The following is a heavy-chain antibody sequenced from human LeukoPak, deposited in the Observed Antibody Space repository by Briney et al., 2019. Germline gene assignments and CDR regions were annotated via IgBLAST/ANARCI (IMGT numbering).Heavy chain of an antibody. Sequence: GASLRLSCAASGFTFSSYAMSWVRQAPGKGLEWVANIKQDGSDKYYVDSVKGRFTISRDNAKNSLYLQINSLRAEDTAVYYCARKMVVGSYFDYWGQGTPVTVSS. D-gene: IGHD2-15*01. CDR3: ARKMVVGSYFDY. J-gene: IGHJ4*02. CDR2: IKQDGSDK. V-gene: IGHV3-7*03. CDR1: GFTFSSYA.